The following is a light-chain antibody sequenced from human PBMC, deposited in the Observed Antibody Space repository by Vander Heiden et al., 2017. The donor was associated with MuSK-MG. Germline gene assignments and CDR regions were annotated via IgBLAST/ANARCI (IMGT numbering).Light chain of an antibody. J-gene: IGLJ2*01. CDR3: AAWDDRLKAVV. CDR2: SND. V-gene: IGLV1-44*01. CDR1: SSNIGSNN. Sequence: QSVMTQPPSASGTPGQRVTISCSGSSSNIGSNNVNWYQQLPETAPRLLIYSNDQRPSGVPDRFSGSKSGTSASLAISGLQSEDEAEYSCAAWDDRLKAVVFGGGTKLTVL.